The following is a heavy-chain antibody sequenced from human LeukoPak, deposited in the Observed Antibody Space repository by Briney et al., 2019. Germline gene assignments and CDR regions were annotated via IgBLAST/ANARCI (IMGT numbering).Heavy chain of an antibody. CDR2: ISSSSTYI. J-gene: IGHJ4*02. Sequence: PGGSLRLSCAASGFTFSTYTMNWVRQAPGEGLEWVSSISSSSTYIYYADSVKGRFTISRDNAKNSLYLHMNSLRAEDTAVYYCVSDIAAPGYFDYWGQGTLVTVSS. CDR3: VSDIAAPGYFDY. CDR1: GFTFSTYT. D-gene: IGHD6-13*01. V-gene: IGHV3-21*01.